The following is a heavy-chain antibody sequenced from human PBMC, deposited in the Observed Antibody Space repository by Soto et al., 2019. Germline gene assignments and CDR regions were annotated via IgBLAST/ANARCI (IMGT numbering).Heavy chain of an antibody. CDR1: GASIRGNNR. J-gene: IGHJ4*02. CDR2: IFHSGST. CDR3: ARVYSGSYSDS. V-gene: IGHV4-4*02. Sequence: QVQLQESGPGLVKPSGALSLTCAVSGASIRGNNRWSWVRQPPGKGLEWIGEIFHSGSTNYNPSLKTRVTISVDNSKNQFSLKLSSVTAADTAVYYCARVYSGSYSDSWGQGTLVTVSS. D-gene: IGHD1-26*01.